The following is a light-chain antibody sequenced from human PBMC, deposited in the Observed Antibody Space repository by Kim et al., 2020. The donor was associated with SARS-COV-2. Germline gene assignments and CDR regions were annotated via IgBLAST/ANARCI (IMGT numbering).Light chain of an antibody. CDR1: SSDVGAYNY. V-gene: IGLV2-14*03. J-gene: IGLJ2*01. CDR2: DVT. CDR3: SSYTNSNTV. Sequence: QSALTQPASVSGSPGQSITMSCTGTSSDVGAYNYVSWYQQHPDRAPKLIIYDVTNRPSGVSNRFSASKSGNTASLTISGLQAEDEADYYCSSYTNSNTVFGGGTQLTVL.